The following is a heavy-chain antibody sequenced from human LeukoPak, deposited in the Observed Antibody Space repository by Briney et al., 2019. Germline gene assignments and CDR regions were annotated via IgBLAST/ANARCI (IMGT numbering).Heavy chain of an antibody. J-gene: IGHJ6*03. D-gene: IGHD6-19*01. V-gene: IGHV1-18*01. CDR1: GYTFTSYG. CDR3: ARDAVAGTSRGYYYYYMDV. CDR2: ISAYNGNT. Sequence: GASVKVSCKASGYTFTSYGISWVRQAPGQGLEWMGWISAYNGNTNYAQKLQGRVTMTTDTSTSTAYMELRSLRSDDTAVYYCARDAVAGTSRGYYYYYMDVWGKGTTVTISS.